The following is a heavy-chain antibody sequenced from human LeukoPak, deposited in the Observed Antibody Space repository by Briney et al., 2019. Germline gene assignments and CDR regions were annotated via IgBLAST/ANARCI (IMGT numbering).Heavy chain of an antibody. Sequence: NPSETLSLTCTVSGGSISSYYWSWIRQPPGKGLEWIGYIYYSGSTNYNPSLKSRVTISVDTSKNQFSLKLSSVTAADTAVYYCAREWDGRYCSGGSCPSGFDYWGRGTLVTVSS. CDR3: AREWDGRYCSGGSCPSGFDY. D-gene: IGHD2-15*01. CDR2: IYYSGST. CDR1: GGSISSYY. V-gene: IGHV4-59*01. J-gene: IGHJ4*02.